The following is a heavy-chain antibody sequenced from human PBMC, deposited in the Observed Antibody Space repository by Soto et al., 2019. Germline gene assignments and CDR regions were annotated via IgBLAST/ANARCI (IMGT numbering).Heavy chain of an antibody. CDR1: GGSISSYY. CDR2: IYYSGST. Sequence: SETLSLTCTVSGGSISSYYWSWIRQPPGKGLEWIGYIYYSGSTNYNPSHKSRVTISVGTSKNQFSLKLSSVTAADTAVYYCARLTKVSGMDVWGQGTTVSVSS. V-gene: IGHV4-59*01. J-gene: IGHJ6*02. CDR3: ARLTKVSGMDV. D-gene: IGHD3-10*01.